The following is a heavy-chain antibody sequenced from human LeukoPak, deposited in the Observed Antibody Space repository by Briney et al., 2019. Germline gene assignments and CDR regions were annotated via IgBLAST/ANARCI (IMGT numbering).Heavy chain of an antibody. CDR3: ARLFVVPAANGRGIDY. D-gene: IGHD2-2*01. CDR1: GYNFTSYG. V-gene: IGHV1-18*01. CDR2: ISAYNGNI. J-gene: IGHJ4*02. Sequence: ASVKVSCKASGYNFTSYGISWVRQAPGLGLEWMGWISAYNGNIHYAQKLQGRVIMTTDTSTSTAYMEVRSLRSDNTAVYYCARLFVVPAANGRGIDYWGQGTLVTVSS.